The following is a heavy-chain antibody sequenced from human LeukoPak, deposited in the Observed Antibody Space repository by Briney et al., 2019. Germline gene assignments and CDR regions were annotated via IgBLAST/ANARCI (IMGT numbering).Heavy chain of an antibody. J-gene: IGHJ4*02. V-gene: IGHV3-23*01. D-gene: IGHD2-21*02. Sequence: SGGSLRLSCADSGFTFSSYGMSWVRQAPGKGLEWVSAIRGSGGRTYYADSVKGRFTISRDNSKNTLYLQMNSLRAEDTAVYYCARDLGYCGGDCYRPAYFDYWVQGTLVTVSS. CDR1: GFTFSSYG. CDR3: ARDLGYCGGDCYRPAYFDY. CDR2: IRGSGGRT.